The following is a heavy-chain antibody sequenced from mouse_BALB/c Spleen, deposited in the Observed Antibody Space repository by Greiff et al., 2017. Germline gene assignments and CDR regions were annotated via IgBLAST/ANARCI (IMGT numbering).Heavy chain of an antibody. D-gene: IGHD2-10*02. V-gene: IGHV7-3*02. J-gene: IGHJ3*01. CDR1: GFTFTDYY. CDR2: IRNNANGYTT. CDR3: ARQYGNDDAFDY. Sequence: EVLLLESGAGLVQPGGSLRLSCAASGFTFTDYYMSWLRQPPGKALEWLGFIRNNANGYTTESSASVKGRFTIARDNSQSILYLQTITLRAEASAYYYCARQYGNDDAFDYWGQGTLVTVSA.